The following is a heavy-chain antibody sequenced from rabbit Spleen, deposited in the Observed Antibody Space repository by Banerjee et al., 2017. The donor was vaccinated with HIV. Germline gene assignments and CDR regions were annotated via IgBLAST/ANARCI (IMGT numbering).Heavy chain of an antibody. CDR1: GFSFISGYY. V-gene: IGHV1S45*01. Sequence: QEQLVESGGGLVQPEGSLTLTCKASGFSFISGYYVCWVRQAPGKGLEWIACIDAGSSSFTYFATWAKGRFTISKPSSTTVTLQMTSLTAADTATYFCARNYVNAFDPWGQGTLVTVS. D-gene: IGHD1-1*01. J-gene: IGHJ2*01. CDR2: IDAGSSSFT. CDR3: ARNYVNAFDP.